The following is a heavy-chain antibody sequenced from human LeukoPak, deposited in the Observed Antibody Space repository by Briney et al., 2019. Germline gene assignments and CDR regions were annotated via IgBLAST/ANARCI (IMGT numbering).Heavy chain of an antibody. J-gene: IGHJ4*02. D-gene: IGHD5-18*01. CDR1: GFTFINHA. CDR2: IRGSGDRT. CDR3: AKDRSSYGYLDE. V-gene: IGHV3-23*01. Sequence: AGGSLRLSCAASGFTFINHAMTWVRQAPGKGLEWVSGIRGSGDRTSYAESVKGRFTISRDNFKNSVYLEMNSLRAEDTAVYFCAKDRSSYGYLDEWGQGTLVTVSS.